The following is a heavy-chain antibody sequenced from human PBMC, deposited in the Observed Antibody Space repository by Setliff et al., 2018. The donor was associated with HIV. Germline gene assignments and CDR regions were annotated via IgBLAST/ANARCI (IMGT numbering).Heavy chain of an antibody. CDR1: GYNFTDYD. CDR3: ARATERTPHAFDI. Sequence: ASVKVSCKASGYNFTDYDINWVRQATGQGLEWMGWMNPNNGNTGYAEKFQGRVAMTRDTSISTAYMELSSLRSDDTAVYYCARATERTPHAFDIWGQGTRVTVSS. J-gene: IGHJ3*02. D-gene: IGHD1-1*01. V-gene: IGHV1-8*02. CDR2: MNPNNGNT.